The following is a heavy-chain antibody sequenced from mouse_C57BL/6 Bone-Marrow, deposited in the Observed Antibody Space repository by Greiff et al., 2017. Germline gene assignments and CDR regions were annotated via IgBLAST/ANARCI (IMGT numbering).Heavy chain of an antibody. Sequence: QVQLQQSGAELVRPGASVTLSCKASGYTFTDYEMHWVKQTPVHGLEWIGAIDPETGGTAYNQKFKGKAILTADKSSSTAYMELRSLTSEDSAVYYCTRRGYYYGRFAYWGQGTLVTVSA. J-gene: IGHJ3*01. V-gene: IGHV1-15*01. CDR3: TRRGYYYGRFAY. CDR2: IDPETGGT. D-gene: IGHD1-1*01. CDR1: GYTFTDYE.